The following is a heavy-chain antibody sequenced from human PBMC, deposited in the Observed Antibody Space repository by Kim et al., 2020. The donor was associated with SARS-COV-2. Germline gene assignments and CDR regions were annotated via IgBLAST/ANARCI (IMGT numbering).Heavy chain of an antibody. CDR1: GGTFSSYA. D-gene: IGHD7-27*01. CDR3: ARYRLGTPPYGMDF. CDR2: IIPIFGTA. Sequence: SVKVSCKASGGTFSSYAISWVRQAPGQGLEWMGGIIPIFGTANYAQKFQGRVTITADESTSTAYMELSSLRSEDTAVYYCARYRLGTPPYGMDFWGQGTTVTVSS. V-gene: IGHV1-69*13. J-gene: IGHJ6*02.